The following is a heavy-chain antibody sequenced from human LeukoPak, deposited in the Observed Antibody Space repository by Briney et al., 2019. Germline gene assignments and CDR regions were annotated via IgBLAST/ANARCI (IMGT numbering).Heavy chain of an antibody. J-gene: IGHJ4*02. Sequence: SETLSLTCTVSGGSVSSGSYYWSWLRQPPGTGREWIGYIYYSGSTNYNPSLKSRVTISVDTSKNQFSLKLSSVTAADTAVYYCARAVVPAASYFDYWGQGTLVTVSS. D-gene: IGHD2-2*01. V-gene: IGHV4-61*01. CDR1: GGSVSSGSYY. CDR3: ARAVVPAASYFDY. CDR2: IYYSGST.